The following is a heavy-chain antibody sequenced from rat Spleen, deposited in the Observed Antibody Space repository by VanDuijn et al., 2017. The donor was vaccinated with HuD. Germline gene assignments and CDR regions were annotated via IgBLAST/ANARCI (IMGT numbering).Heavy chain of an antibody. CDR3: ARETPRVATFDY. J-gene: IGHJ2*01. CDR1: GFTFSSYV. Sequence: EVQLVESGGGLVQPGSSLKVSCVASGFTFSSYVMHWFRQAPENGIEWLAYINTESSSTRYAEIVKGRFTISRDNAKDTVDMRLSSLRSEDTAMYFCARETPRVATFDYWGQGVMVTVSS. CDR2: INTESSST. D-gene: IGHD1-3*01. V-gene: IGHV5-43*01.